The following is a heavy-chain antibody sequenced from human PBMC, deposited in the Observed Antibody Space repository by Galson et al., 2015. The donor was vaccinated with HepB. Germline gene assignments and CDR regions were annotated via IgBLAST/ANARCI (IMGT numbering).Heavy chain of an antibody. D-gene: IGHD2-15*01. J-gene: IGHJ6*02. V-gene: IGHV3-30*18. CDR2: ISYDGSNK. CDR1: GFTFSSYG. CDR3: AKDLVCSGGSCYRRYYYYYGMDV. Sequence: SLRLSCAASGFTFSSYGMHWVRQAPGKGLEWVAVISYDGSNKYYADSVKGRFTISRDNSKNTLYLQMNSLRAEDTAVYYCAKDLVCSGGSCYRRYYYYYGMDVWGQGTTVTVSS.